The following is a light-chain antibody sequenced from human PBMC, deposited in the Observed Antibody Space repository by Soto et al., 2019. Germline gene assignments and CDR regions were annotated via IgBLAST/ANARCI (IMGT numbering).Light chain of an antibody. CDR3: SSFTRSSTDV. Sequence: QSVLTQPASVSGSPGQSITISCTGTSSDVGAYNFVSWYQQYPGKAPKVMIYEVNNRPSGVSNRFSGSKSGNTASLTISGLQAEDEADYYCSSFTRSSTDVFGSGTQLTVL. V-gene: IGLV2-14*01. CDR1: SSDVGAYNF. CDR2: EVN. J-gene: IGLJ1*01.